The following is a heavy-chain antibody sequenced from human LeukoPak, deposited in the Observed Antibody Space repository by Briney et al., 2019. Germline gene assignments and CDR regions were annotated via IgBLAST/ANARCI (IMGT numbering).Heavy chain of an antibody. V-gene: IGHV4-38-2*02. D-gene: IGHD4-17*01. CDR1: GYSISSGYY. J-gene: IGHJ4*02. CDR2: IYHSGRT. Sequence: SETLSLTCTVSGYSISSGYYWGWIRQPPGNGLEWIGSIYHSGRTYYNPSLKSRVTISVDTSKNQFSLKLSSVTAADTAVYYCARGGSTVTTKDYWGQGTLVTVSS. CDR3: ARGGSTVTTKDY.